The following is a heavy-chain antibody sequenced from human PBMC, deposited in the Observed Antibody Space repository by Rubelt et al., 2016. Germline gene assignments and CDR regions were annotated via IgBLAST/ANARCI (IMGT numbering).Heavy chain of an antibody. V-gene: IGHV3-30*04. CDR3: ARENDAFDI. Sequence: VQLVESGGGLVKPGGSLRLSCAASGFTLRTYAMHWVRQAPGKGLEWVAGITYDGSNQYYADPVKGRFTISRDNFKNTVVLQMNSLGLEDTAVYFCARENDAFDIWGQGTMGTVSS. CDR1: GFTLRTYA. CDR2: ITYDGSNQ. J-gene: IGHJ3*02.